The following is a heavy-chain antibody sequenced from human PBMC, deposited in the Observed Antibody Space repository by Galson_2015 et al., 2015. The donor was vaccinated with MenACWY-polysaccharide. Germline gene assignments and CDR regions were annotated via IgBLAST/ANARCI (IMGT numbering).Heavy chain of an antibody. Sequence: SLRLSCAVSGFIFSNYAIHWVLQAPGKGLERLAVRSYDRSNKYYLESVKGRFTISRDTSKDMVYLHMNTLRGEDTAVYFCAKDRPSGGLSVVYYGMDVWGRGTTVIVSS. CDR3: AKDRPSGGLSVVYYGMDV. CDR2: RSYDRSNK. CDR1: GFIFSNYA. V-gene: IGHV3-30*04. D-gene: IGHD3-16*01. J-gene: IGHJ6*02.